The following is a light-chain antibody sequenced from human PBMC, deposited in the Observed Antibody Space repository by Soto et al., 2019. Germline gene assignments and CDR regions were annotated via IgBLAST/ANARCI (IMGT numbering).Light chain of an antibody. CDR3: ATWDSKLSAVV. CDR2: DNS. Sequence: QSVLTQPPSMSAAPGQKVPISCSGSSSNIGDNFVSWHQHLPGTAPKLLIFDNSQRPSEIPDRFFGSKSGTIATLAITGPQTGDEAVYYCATWDSKLSAVVFGGGTKLTVL. J-gene: IGLJ2*01. V-gene: IGLV1-51*01. CDR1: SSNIGDNF.